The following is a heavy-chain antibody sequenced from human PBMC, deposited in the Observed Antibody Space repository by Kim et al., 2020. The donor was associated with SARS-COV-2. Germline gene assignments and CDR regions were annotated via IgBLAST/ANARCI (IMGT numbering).Heavy chain of an antibody. V-gene: IGHV3-33*01. J-gene: IGHJ6*02. CDR2: IWYDGSNK. D-gene: IGHD1-1*01. Sequence: GGSLRLSCAASGFTFSSYGMHWVRQAPGKGLEWVAVIWYDGSNKYYADSVKGRFTISRDNSKNTLYLQMNSLRAEDTAVYYCAREGLWNEAGGLDVWGQRTTVTVSS. CDR3: AREGLWNEAGGLDV. CDR1: GFTFSSYG.